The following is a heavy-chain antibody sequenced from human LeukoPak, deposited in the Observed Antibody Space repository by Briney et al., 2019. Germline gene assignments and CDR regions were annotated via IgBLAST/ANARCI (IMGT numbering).Heavy chain of an antibody. CDR1: GFTFSSYA. J-gene: IGHJ4*02. CDR3: AREGSFGPRTLEY. D-gene: IGHD5-18*01. CDR2: LYSGGST. V-gene: IGHV3-23*03. Sequence: QSGGSLRLSCAASGFTFSSYAMSWVRQAPGKGLEWVSVLYSGGSTYYADSVKGRFTVSRDNSKNTLYLQMNSLRTDDTAVYYCAREGSFGPRTLEYWGQGTLVTVSS.